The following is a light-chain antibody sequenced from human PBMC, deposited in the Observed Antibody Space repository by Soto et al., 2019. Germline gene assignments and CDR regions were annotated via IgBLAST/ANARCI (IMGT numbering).Light chain of an antibody. J-gene: IGKJ1*01. Sequence: EIVLTQSPGTLSLSPGERATLSCRASQSVSGSYLAWYQQKPGQPPRLLIYDSTNRAAGIPARFSGSRSGTEFTLTISTLQSEDFAIYYCQHYNNWPPWTFGQGTKVDIK. CDR2: DST. V-gene: IGKV3D-15*01. CDR1: QSVSGSY. CDR3: QHYNNWPPWT.